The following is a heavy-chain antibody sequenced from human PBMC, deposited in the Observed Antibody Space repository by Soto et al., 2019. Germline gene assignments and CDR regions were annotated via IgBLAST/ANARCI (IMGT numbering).Heavy chain of an antibody. D-gene: IGHD6-13*01. V-gene: IGHV3-15*01. CDR2: IKSKTDGGTT. CDR3: TTEPYSSSWYPSSGGMDV. CDR1: GFTFSNAW. Sequence: PGGSLRLSCTASGFTFSNAWMSWVRQAPGKGLEWVGRIKSKTDGGTTDYAAPVKGRFTISRDDSKNTLYLQMNSLKTEDTAVYYCTTEPYSSSWYPSSGGMDVWGQGTTVTVSS. J-gene: IGHJ6*02.